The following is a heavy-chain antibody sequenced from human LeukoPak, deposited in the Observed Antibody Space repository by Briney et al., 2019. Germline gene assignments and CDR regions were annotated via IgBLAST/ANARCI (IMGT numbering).Heavy chain of an antibody. CDR2: TYYSGST. CDR3: TRGGRIAATGPGGY. Sequence: SETLSLTCTVSGGSISSYYWSWIRQPPGKGLEYIGYTYYSGSTNYNPSLKSRVTISVNTSKNQFSLKLSSVIAADTAVYYCTRGGRIAATGPGGYWGQGTLVTVSS. J-gene: IGHJ4*02. CDR1: GGSISSYY. V-gene: IGHV4-59*01. D-gene: IGHD6-13*01.